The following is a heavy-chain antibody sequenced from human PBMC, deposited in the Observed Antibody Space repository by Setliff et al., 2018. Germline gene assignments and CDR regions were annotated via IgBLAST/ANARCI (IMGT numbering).Heavy chain of an antibody. V-gene: IGHV3-30*02. Sequence: GGSLRLSCAASGFTLNTYGISWVRQAPGKGLEWVTVIRSDGNKKYFGDSVKGRFSISRDNSKNTVYLQMNSLKTEDTAVYFCAKEQEITLVPGIIPDAFDLWGQGTMVTVSS. J-gene: IGHJ3*01. CDR1: GFTLNTYG. CDR3: AKEQEITLVPGIIPDAFDL. CDR2: IRSDGNKK. D-gene: IGHD3-10*01.